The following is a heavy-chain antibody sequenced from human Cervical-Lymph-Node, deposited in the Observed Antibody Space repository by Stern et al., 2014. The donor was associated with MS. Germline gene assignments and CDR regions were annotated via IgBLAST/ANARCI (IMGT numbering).Heavy chain of an antibody. V-gene: IGHV1-69*01. CDR1: GDTFNTDA. CDR2: IIPVYATT. J-gene: IGHJ6*04. Sequence: QVQLVQSGAEVQQPGSSVKVSCKASGDTFNTDAIHWVRQAPGQGLEWMGGIIPVYATTVYAQISRDRVTIAADESTTTDCMELSSLSSDDTAVYYCARGASSAAWYKHAVDVWGEGTTVTVSS. D-gene: IGHD1-14*01. CDR3: ARGASSAAWYKHAVDV.